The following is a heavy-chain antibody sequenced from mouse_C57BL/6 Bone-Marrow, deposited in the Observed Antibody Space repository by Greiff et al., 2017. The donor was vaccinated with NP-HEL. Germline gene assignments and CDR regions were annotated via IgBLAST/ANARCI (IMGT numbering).Heavy chain of an antibody. Sequence: VHVKQSGPELVKPGASVKISCKASGYSFTDYNMNWVKQSNGKSLEWIGVINPNYGTTSYNQKFKGKATLTVDQSSSTAYMQLNSLTSEDSAVYNCARSWLRRGYYFDYWGQGTTLTVSS. CDR3: ARSWLRRGYYFDY. CDR1: GYSFTDYN. CDR2: INPNYGTT. D-gene: IGHD2-2*01. V-gene: IGHV1-39*01. J-gene: IGHJ2*01.